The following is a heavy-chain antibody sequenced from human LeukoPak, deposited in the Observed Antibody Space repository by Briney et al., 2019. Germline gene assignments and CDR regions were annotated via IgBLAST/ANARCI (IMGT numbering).Heavy chain of an antibody. CDR3: TMGNYYYDDY. Sequence: HPGRSLRLSCTASGFTFGDYAMSWVRQAPGKGLEWVGSIRSKAYGGTTEYAASVKGRFTISRDDSKSIAYLQMNSLKTEDTAVYYCTMGNYYYDDYWGQGTLVTVSS. CDR2: IRSKAYGGTT. J-gene: IGHJ4*02. CDR1: GFTFGDYA. V-gene: IGHV3-49*04. D-gene: IGHD3-22*01.